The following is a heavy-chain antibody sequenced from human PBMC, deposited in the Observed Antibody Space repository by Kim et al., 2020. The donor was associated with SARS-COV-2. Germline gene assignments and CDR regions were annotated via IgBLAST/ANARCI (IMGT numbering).Heavy chain of an antibody. CDR3: AKGREWLLYERIYY. CDR1: GFTFSTYA. V-gene: IGHV3-23*01. D-gene: IGHD3-3*01. CDR2: ISNSGDVT. Sequence: GGSLRLSCAASGFTFSTYAMTWVRQAPGKGLEWVSVISNSGDVTYYADSVKGRFSISRDNSKNTLYLQMKSLRAEDTAIYYCAKGREWLLYERIYYWGQG. J-gene: IGHJ4*02.